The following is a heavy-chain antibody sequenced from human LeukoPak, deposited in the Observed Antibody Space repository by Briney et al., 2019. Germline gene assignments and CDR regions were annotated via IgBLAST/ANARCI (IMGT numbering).Heavy chain of an antibody. D-gene: IGHD3-10*02. CDR1: GFTFSTYA. Sequence: TGGSLRLSCAASGFTFSTYAMSWVRQAPGKGLEWVSALSPSGGITYYEDSVKGRFTISRDNSKSTLYLQMNSLRAEDTAVYYCAKGVNYFVLEYWGQGTLVTISS. J-gene: IGHJ4*02. CDR3: AKGVNYFVLEY. V-gene: IGHV3-23*01. CDR2: LSPSGGIT.